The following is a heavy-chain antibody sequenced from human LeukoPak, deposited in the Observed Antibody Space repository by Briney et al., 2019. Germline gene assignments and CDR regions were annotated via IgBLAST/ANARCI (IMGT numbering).Heavy chain of an antibody. Sequence: GGSLRLSCVASEFTFSSYAMHWVRQAPGKGLEWVAVISYDGSKKYYADSVKGRFTISRDSSKNTLYLEMSSLRADDTAVYYCARVLYTSGWFGTFAYWGQGTLVTVSS. J-gene: IGHJ4*02. CDR3: ARVLYTSGWFGTFAY. CDR2: ISYDGSKK. CDR1: EFTFSSYA. V-gene: IGHV3-30-3*01. D-gene: IGHD6-19*01.